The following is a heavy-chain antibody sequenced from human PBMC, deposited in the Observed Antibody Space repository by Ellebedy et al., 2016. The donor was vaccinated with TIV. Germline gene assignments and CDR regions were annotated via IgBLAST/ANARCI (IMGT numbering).Heavy chain of an antibody. CDR3: ARVSRSTPYSSGWYFWDY. CDR2: FDPEDGET. Sequence: AASVKVSCKVSGYTLTELSMHWVRQAPGKGLEWMGGFDPEDGETIYAQKFQGRVTMTEDTSTDTAYMELSSLRSEDTAVYYCARVSRSTPYSSGWYFWDYWGQGTLVTVSS. CDR1: GYTLTELS. V-gene: IGHV1-24*01. J-gene: IGHJ4*02. D-gene: IGHD6-19*01.